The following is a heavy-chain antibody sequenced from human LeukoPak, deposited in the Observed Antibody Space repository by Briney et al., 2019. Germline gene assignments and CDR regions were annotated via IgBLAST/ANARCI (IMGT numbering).Heavy chain of an antibody. Sequence: GGSLRLSCAASGFTFSSYTMHWVRQAPGKGLEWVAVISYDGSNKYYADSVKGRFTISRDNSKNTLYLQMNSLRAEDTAVYYCARTTDAIKFDYWGQGTLVTVSS. D-gene: IGHD1-1*01. V-gene: IGHV3-30-3*01. J-gene: IGHJ4*02. CDR1: GFTFSSYT. CDR3: ARTTDAIKFDY. CDR2: ISYDGSNK.